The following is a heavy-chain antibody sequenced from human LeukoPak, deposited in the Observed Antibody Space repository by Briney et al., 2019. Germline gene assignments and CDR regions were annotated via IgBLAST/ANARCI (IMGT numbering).Heavy chain of an antibody. D-gene: IGHD3-16*02. V-gene: IGHV3-7*01. Sequence: GGCLRLSCVALEFEPTYFWMTWVRRAPGKGMEWVANIKPDGSESFYLDSVRGRFTISRDNAKKSLYLQMNSLRAEDTAVYYCATFVGTVSGSYTVPGGLLVWCKGTTVSVSS. CDR3: ATFVGTVSGSYTVPGGLLV. CDR2: IKPDGSES. J-gene: IGHJ6*04. CDR1: EFEPTYFW.